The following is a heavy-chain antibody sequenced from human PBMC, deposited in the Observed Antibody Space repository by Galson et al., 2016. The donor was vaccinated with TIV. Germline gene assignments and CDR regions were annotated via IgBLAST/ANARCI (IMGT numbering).Heavy chain of an antibody. V-gene: IGHV3-23*01. J-gene: IGHJ4*02. CDR3: AKMDSSGFDYVRLFDF. CDR1: GFTFSSFA. D-gene: IGHD3-22*01. Sequence: SLRLSCAASGFTFSSFAVSWVRQAPGKGLEWVSGISAGGGRTNYADSVKGRFTISRDNPKNTLYLQMSSLRAEDTAVYFCAKMDSSGFDYVRLFDFWGQGTLATVSS. CDR2: ISAGGGRT.